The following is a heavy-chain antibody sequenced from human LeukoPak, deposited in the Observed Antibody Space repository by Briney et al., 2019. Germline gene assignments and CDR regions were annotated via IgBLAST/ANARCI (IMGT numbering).Heavy chain of an antibody. J-gene: IGHJ5*02. D-gene: IGHD4/OR15-4a*01. CDR1: GGSISSDY. V-gene: IGHV4-4*07. CDR3: SRGGANDL. Sequence: PSETLSLTCTVSGGSISSDYWSWIRQPAGKGLEWIGRIFTSGSTSYNPSLKSRVTMPLDTSKNQFSLKLSSVTAADTAVYFCSRGGANDLWGQGTLVTVSS. CDR2: IFTSGST.